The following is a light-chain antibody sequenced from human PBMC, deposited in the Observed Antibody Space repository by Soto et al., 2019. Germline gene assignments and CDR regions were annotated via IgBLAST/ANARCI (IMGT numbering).Light chain of an antibody. Sequence: QSVLTQPASVSGSPGQSITISCTGTSSDIGGYKYVSWYQQHPGKAPKLIIYEVTNRPSGVSDRFSGSKSGNTASLTISGLQAEDEADYYCSSYTNYSTLLLFGGGTKLTVL. J-gene: IGLJ2*01. V-gene: IGLV2-14*01. CDR1: SSDIGGYKY. CDR3: SSYTNYSTLLL. CDR2: EVT.